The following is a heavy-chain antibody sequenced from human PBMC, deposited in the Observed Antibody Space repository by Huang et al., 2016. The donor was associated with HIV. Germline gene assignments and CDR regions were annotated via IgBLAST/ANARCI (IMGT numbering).Heavy chain of an antibody. CDR3: TRHRTVGLGIHEEGFDI. V-gene: IGHV4-39*01. D-gene: IGHD7-27*01. Sequence: QLQLQESGPGLVKPSETLSLTCSVPGGSINSDTYSWGWILQPPGKGLEWVGSVFYNERPHHNPYLKSRVTMSADASKNKFSLKLNSVTATDTAIYYCTRHRTVGLGIHEEGFDIWGQGTMVTVSS. CDR1: GGSINSDTYS. CDR2: VFYNERP. J-gene: IGHJ3*02.